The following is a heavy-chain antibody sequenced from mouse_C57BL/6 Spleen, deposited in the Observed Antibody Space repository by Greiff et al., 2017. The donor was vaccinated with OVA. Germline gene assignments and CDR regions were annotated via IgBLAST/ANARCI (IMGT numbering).Heavy chain of an antibody. CDR1: GYTFTDYY. J-gene: IGHJ2*01. V-gene: IGHV1-19*01. Sequence: EVQLQQSGPVLVKPGASVKMSCKASGYTFTDYYMNWVKQSHGKSLEWIGVINPYNGGTSYNQKFKGKATLTVDKSSSTAYMELNSLTSEDSAVYYCAREGVLRDFDYWGQGTTLTVSS. CDR3: AREGVLRDFDY. D-gene: IGHD1-1*01. CDR2: INPYNGGT.